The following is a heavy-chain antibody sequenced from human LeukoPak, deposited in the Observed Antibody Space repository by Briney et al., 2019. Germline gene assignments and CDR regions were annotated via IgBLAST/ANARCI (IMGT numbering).Heavy chain of an antibody. Sequence: GGSLRLSCAASGFNFKNYGMHWVRQAPGKGLEWVAMILYDGSNKYHADSVKGRFTISRDNSKNTLYLQLNSLRLEDTAVYFCVRDLHGPFDIWGQGTMVTVSS. V-gene: IGHV3-30*03. CDR1: GFNFKNYG. J-gene: IGHJ3*02. D-gene: IGHD2-8*01. CDR3: VRDLHGPFDI. CDR2: ILYDGSNK.